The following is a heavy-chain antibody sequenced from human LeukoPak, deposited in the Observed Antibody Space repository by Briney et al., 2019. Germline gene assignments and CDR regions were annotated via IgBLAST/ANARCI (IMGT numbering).Heavy chain of an antibody. Sequence: SETLSLTCTVSGGSISSSSYYWSWIRQPPGKGLEWIGYIYYSGSTNYNPSLKSRVTISVDTSKNQFSLKLSSVTAADTAVYYCARSDQVWLPLNYYYYYMDVWGKGTTVTVSS. V-gene: IGHV4-61*01. CDR1: GGSISSSSYY. D-gene: IGHD5-18*01. CDR3: ARSDQVWLPLNYYYYYMDV. CDR2: IYYSGST. J-gene: IGHJ6*03.